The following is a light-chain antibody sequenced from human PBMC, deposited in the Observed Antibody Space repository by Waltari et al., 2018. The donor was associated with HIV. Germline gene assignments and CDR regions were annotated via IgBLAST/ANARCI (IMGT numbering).Light chain of an antibody. CDR3: SSYTSSSVV. J-gene: IGLJ2*01. CDR1: SSDVGGYNY. Sequence: SPGQSITIYCPGTSSDVGGYNYVSWYQQHPGKAPKLMIYDVSNRPSGVSNRFSGSKSGNTASLTISGLQAEDEADYYCSSYTSSSVVFGGGTKLTVL. CDR2: DVS. V-gene: IGLV2-14*03.